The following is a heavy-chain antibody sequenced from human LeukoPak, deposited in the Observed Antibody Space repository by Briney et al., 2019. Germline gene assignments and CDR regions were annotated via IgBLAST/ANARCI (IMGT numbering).Heavy chain of an antibody. Sequence: ASVKVSCKASGYTFTSYAMNWVRQAPGQGLEWMGWINPNSGGTNYAQKFQGRVTMTRDTSISTAYMELSRLRSDDTAVYYCARTYSGSYGVGYYYYYMDVWGKGTTVTVSS. CDR2: INPNSGGT. D-gene: IGHD1-26*01. CDR3: ARTYSGSYGVGYYYYYMDV. J-gene: IGHJ6*03. CDR1: GYTFTSYA. V-gene: IGHV1-2*02.